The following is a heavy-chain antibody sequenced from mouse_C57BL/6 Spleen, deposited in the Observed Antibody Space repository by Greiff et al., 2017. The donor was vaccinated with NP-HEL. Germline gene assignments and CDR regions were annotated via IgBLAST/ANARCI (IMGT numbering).Heavy chain of an antibody. Sequence: VQLQESGAELARPGASVKLSCKASGYTFTSYGISWVKQRTGQGLEWIGEIYPRSGNTYYNEKFKGKATLTADKSSSTAYMELRSLTSEDSAVYFCARLWDDYGAMDYWGQGTSVTVSS. CDR1: GYTFTSYG. V-gene: IGHV1-81*01. CDR3: ARLWDDYGAMDY. D-gene: IGHD2-4*01. J-gene: IGHJ4*01. CDR2: IYPRSGNT.